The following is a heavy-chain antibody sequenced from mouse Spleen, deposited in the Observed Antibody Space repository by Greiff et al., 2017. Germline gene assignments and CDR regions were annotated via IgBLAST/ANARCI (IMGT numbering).Heavy chain of an antibody. J-gene: IGHJ2*01. Sequence: VQLQQPGAELVKPGASVKLSCKASGYTFTSYWMQWVKQRPGQGLEWIGEIDPSDSYTNYNQKFKGKATLTVDTSSSTAYMQLSSLTSEDSAVYYCARSSGTFDYWGQGTTLTVSS. CDR2: IDPSDSYT. CDR3: ARSSGTFDY. CDR1: GYTFTSYW. D-gene: IGHD4-1*01. V-gene: IGHV1-50*01.